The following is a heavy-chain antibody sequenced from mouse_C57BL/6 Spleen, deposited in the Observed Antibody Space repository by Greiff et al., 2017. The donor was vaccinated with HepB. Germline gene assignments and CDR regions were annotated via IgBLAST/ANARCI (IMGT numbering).Heavy chain of an antibody. J-gene: IGHJ4*01. CDR1: GFTFSDYY. V-gene: IGHV5-16*01. CDR2: INYDGSST. Sequence: EVHLVESEGGLVQPGSSMKLSCTASGFTFSDYYMAWVRQVPEKGLEWVANINYDGSSTYYLDSLKSRFIISRDNAKNILYLQMSSLKSEDTATYYCAREVTGINYYAMDYWGQGTSVTVSS. D-gene: IGHD4-1*01. CDR3: AREVTGINYYAMDY.